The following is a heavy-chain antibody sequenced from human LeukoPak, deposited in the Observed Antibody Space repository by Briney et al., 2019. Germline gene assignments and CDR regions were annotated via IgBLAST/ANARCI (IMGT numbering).Heavy chain of an antibody. V-gene: IGHV4-4*09. CDR3: ARGEIVVPAAIFPAFDI. J-gene: IGHJ3*02. Sequence: SQTLSLTCTVTGGSISSYYWSWIRQPPGKGLEWIGYIYTSGSTNYNPSLKSRVTISVDTSKNQFSLKLSSVTAAHTAVYYCARGEIVVPAAIFPAFDIWGQGTMVTVSS. D-gene: IGHD2-2*02. CDR2: IYTSGST. CDR1: GGSISSYY.